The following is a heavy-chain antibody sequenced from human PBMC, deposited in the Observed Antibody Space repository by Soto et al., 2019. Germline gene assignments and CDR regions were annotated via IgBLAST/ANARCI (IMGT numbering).Heavy chain of an antibody. CDR2: IIPIFGTA. J-gene: IGHJ4*02. CDR3: ARASTHTVTREEQFDY. V-gene: IGHV1-69*13. CDR1: GGTFSSYA. Sequence: ASVKVSCKASGGTFSSYAISWVRQAPGQGLEWMGGIIPIFGTANYAQKFQGRVTITADESTSTAYMELSSLRSEDTAVYYCARASTHTVTREEQFDYWGQGTMVTVSS. D-gene: IGHD4-17*01.